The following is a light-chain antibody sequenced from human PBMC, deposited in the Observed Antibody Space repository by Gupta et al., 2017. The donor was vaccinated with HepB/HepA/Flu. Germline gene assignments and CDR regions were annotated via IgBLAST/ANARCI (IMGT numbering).Light chain of an antibody. V-gene: IGKV1-16*01. CDR2: GTS. J-gene: IGKJ4*01. Sequence: DIQLTQSPSSLSASVGNRVTITCRASQDMVNYLAWFQQKPGKPPTSLIFGTSNLQGGVPSRVSGSGSGTHFTLTIDGLQPEDFATYYCQQHDKYPLTFGGGTRIDIK. CDR3: QQHDKYPLT. CDR1: QDMVNY.